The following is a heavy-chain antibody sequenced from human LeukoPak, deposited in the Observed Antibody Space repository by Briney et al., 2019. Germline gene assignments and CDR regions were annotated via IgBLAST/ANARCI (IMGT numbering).Heavy chain of an antibody. CDR2: ISAYNGNT. V-gene: IGHV1-18*01. CDR3: ARDYSYYGSGSYRAGEFGMDV. D-gene: IGHD3-10*01. J-gene: IGHJ6*02. Sequence: ASVKVSRKASGYTFTSYGISWVRQAPGQGLEWMGWISAYNGNTNYAQKLQGRVTMTTDTSTSTAYMELRSLRSDDTAVYYCARDYSYYGSGSYRAGEFGMDVWGQGTTVTVSS. CDR1: GYTFTSYG.